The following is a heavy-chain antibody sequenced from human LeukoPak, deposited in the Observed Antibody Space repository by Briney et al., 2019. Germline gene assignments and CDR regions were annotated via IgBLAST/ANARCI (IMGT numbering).Heavy chain of an antibody. D-gene: IGHD2-2*01. Sequence: SETLSLTCTVSGGSISSSSYYWGWIRQPPGKGLEWIGTIFYTGSTDYNPSLKSRVTISVDTSKNQFSLKLSSVTAADTAVYYCTRHPEYQLGWFDPWGQGTLVTVSS. J-gene: IGHJ5*02. CDR2: IFYTGST. CDR3: TRHPEYQLGWFDP. V-gene: IGHV4-39*01. CDR1: GGSISSSSYY.